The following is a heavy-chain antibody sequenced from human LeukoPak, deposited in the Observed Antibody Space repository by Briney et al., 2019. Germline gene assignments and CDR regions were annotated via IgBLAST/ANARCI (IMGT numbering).Heavy chain of an antibody. J-gene: IGHJ4*02. CDR2: ISGSGGST. Sequence: GGSLRLSCAASGFTFSSYAMSWVRLAPGKGLEWVSAISGSGGSTYYADSVKGRFTISRDNSKNTLYLQMNSLRAEDTAVYYCASLIVATVAPDYWGQGTLVTVSS. V-gene: IGHV3-23*01. D-gene: IGHD5-12*01. CDR1: GFTFSSYA. CDR3: ASLIVATVAPDY.